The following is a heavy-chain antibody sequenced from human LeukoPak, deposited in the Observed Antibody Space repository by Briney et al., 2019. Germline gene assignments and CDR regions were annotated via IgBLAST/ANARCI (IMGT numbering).Heavy chain of an antibody. Sequence: SQTLSLTCTVSGDSISSDGYSWTWIRQPPGKGLEWIGHISYSGNTYYNPSLKSRVTLSVDASKNQFSLNLTSVTAADTDIYYCARDFLRTASPDAFDFWGQGTMVTVSS. J-gene: IGHJ3*01. V-gene: IGHV4-31*03. CDR3: ARDFLRTASPDAFDF. CDR1: GDSISSDGYS. D-gene: IGHD2-21*02. CDR2: ISYSGNT.